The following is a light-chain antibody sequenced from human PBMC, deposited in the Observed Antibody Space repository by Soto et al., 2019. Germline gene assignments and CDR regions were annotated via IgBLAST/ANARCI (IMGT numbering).Light chain of an antibody. Sequence: QSALTQPRSVSGSPGQSVTISCTGTSRDVGGYNYVSWYQQHPGKAPKLMIYDVSKRPSGVPVRFSGSKSGNTASLTISGLQAEDEADYYCCSYAGSYISEVFGTGTKVTVL. J-gene: IGLJ1*01. CDR2: DVS. CDR1: SRDVGGYNY. V-gene: IGLV2-11*01. CDR3: CSYAGSYISEV.